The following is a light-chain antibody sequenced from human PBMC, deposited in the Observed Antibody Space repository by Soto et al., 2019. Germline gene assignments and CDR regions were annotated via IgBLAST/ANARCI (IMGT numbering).Light chain of an antibody. CDR2: GAS. CDR3: QQYGSSPST. J-gene: IGKJ1*01. CDR1: QSVRSSN. Sequence: EIVLTQSPGTLSLSPGERATLSCRASQSVRSSNLAWYQQKPGQAPRLLIYGASSRATAIPHRFSGSGSGTDFTLTISRLEPVDFAVYYCQQYGSSPSTFGQGTKVEIK. V-gene: IGKV3-20*01.